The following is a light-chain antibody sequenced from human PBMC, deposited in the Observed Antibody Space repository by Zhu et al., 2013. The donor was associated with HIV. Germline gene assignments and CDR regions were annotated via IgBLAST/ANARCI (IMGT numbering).Light chain of an antibody. J-gene: IGLJ1*01. CDR2: QDN. CDR1: KLGDKY. Sequence: SYELTQPPSVSVSPGQTASITCSGDKLGDKYACWYQQKPGQSPVLVIYQDNERPSGIPERFSGSNSGNTATLTISGTQPMDEADYYCQTWDSTTYVFGTGTKVTVL. V-gene: IGLV3-1*01. CDR3: QTWDSTTYV.